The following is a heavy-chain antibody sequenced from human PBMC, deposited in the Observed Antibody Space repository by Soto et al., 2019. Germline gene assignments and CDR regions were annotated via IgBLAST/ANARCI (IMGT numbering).Heavy chain of an antibody. CDR1: GYIFSNG. CDR2: ISGYNDNT. D-gene: IGHD6-25*01. V-gene: IGHV1-18*01. J-gene: IGHJ6*03. Sequence: QLVQSGAEVKKPGASVKVSCKASGYIFSNGISWVRQAPGQGLEWMGWISGYNDNTHSAHKFQGRVTMTTDTSTRTAYMELRSLRSDDTAVYYCARDLLPPEAAGPGNMDVWGKGTPVTVSS. CDR3: ARDLLPPEAAGPGNMDV.